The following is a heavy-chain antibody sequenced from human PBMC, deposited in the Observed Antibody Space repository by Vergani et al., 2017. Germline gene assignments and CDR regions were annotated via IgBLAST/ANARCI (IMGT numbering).Heavy chain of an antibody. D-gene: IGHD6-13*01. Sequence: QVQLQESGPGLVKPSQTLSLSCTVSGGSVRTSIGYYWTWIRQPAGKTLDWIGEIFSSGTTNYNPSFKNRVSMSVDTSKNQFSLKLSSVNATDTAVYYCARGSRAAGYSGPDSWGQGTRVTVSS. J-gene: IGHJ4*02. CDR3: ARGSRAAGYSGPDS. CDR2: IFSSGTT. V-gene: IGHV4-61*02. CDR1: GGSVRTSIGYY.